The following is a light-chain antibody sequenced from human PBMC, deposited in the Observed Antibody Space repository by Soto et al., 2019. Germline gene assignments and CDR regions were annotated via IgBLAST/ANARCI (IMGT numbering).Light chain of an antibody. V-gene: IGKV3-11*01. CDR3: QQRNGWPLT. CDR1: QSVSGQ. CDR2: DTS. Sequence: EIVLTQSPATLSLSPGERATLSCRASQSVSGQLVWYRQKPGQAPRLLIYDTSNRATGIPARFSGSGSGTDYTLTISGLEPEDFAVYYCQQRNGWPLTFGGGSKVEI. J-gene: IGKJ4*01.